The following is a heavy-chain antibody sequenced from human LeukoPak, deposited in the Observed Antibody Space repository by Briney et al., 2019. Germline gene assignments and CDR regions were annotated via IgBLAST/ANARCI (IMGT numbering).Heavy chain of an antibody. J-gene: IGHJ4*02. CDR1: GGSISSNSYY. D-gene: IGHD6-19*01. V-gene: IGHV4-39*01. CDR3: ARQGEAVAEYFFDY. Sequence: SETLSPTCTVSGGSISSNSYYWAWIRQPPGKGLEWIGSIYYSGSAYYNPSLKSRVSISVDTSKNQVSLKVSSVTAADTAVYYCARQGEAVAEYFFDYWGQGTLVTVSS. CDR2: IYYSGSA.